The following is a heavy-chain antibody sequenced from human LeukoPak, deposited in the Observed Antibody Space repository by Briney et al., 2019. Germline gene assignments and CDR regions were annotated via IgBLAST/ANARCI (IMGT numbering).Heavy chain of an antibody. CDR1: GVSISSTSYY. J-gene: IGHJ4*02. CDR2: IYHSGRT. CDR3: ASQGVPKTRATPHDY. D-gene: IGHD1-26*01. V-gene: IGHV4-39*01. Sequence: SETLSLTCTVSGVSISSTSYYWTWIRQAPGKGLEWIGSIYHSGRTYYNPSLKSRVTISVDTSKNQFSLKLSSVTAADTAVYYCASQGVPKTRATPHDYWGQGTLVTVSS.